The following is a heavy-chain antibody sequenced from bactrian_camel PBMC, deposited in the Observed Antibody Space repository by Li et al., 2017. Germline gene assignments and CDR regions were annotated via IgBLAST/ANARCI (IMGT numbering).Heavy chain of an antibody. CDR1: EYPYSGST. Sequence: QLVESGGGSVQAGGFLRLSCAVSEYPYSGSTRCVGWFRQAPGKDREGVAVIGNDGSTTYGDSVKGRFTVSKDSGKLGPYLQMDSLTPDDTAMYYCVASAGSWVGVFRFPTLLIGVRGPRSPSP. CDR3: VASAGSWVGVFRFPTLL. D-gene: IGHD5*01. J-gene: IGHJ6*01. V-gene: IGHV3S44*01. CDR2: VIGNDGST.